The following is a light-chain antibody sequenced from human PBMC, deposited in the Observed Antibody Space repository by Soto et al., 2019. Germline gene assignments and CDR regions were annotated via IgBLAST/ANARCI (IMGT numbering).Light chain of an antibody. CDR1: ETVSTN. CDR3: QQSSNWPPAIT. J-gene: IGKJ5*01. Sequence: EIVLTESPPTLSVSPGERATLSCRATETVSTNLAWFQRKAGQPPRLLIYGSSTRATGVPDRFSGSGSGTEFALIISSLQSEDVAVYYCQQSSNWPPAITSGQGTRLEVK. CDR2: GSS. V-gene: IGKV3-15*01.